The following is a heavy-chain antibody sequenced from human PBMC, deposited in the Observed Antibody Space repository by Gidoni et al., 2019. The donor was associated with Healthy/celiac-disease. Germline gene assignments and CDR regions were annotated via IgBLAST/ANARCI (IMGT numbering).Heavy chain of an antibody. D-gene: IGHD1-26*01. J-gene: IGHJ4*02. CDR2: IYYSGST. CDR1: GGSISSYY. V-gene: IGHV4-59*01. Sequence: QVQLQESGPGLVKPSETLSLTCTVSGGSISSYYWSWIRQPPGKGLEWIGYIYYSGSTNYNPSLKSRVTISVDTSKNQFSLKLSSVTAADTAVYYCARNSAGSDYWGQGTLVTVSS. CDR3: ARNSAGSDY.